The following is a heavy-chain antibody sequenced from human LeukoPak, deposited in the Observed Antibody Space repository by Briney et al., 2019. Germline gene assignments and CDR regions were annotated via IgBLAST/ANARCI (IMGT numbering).Heavy chain of an antibody. CDR3: ARSDGYCSSTRCYNWFDP. J-gene: IGHJ5*02. CDR2: ITSGSRYI. D-gene: IGHD2-2*01. Sequence: GGSLRLSCAASGFTFSSYNMNWVRQAPGKGLEWVSSITSGSRYIYYADSVKGRFTISRDNAKNSLYLQMNSLRAEDTAVYYCARSDGYCSSTRCYNWFDPWGQGTLVTVSS. CDR1: GFTFSSYN. V-gene: IGHV3-21*01.